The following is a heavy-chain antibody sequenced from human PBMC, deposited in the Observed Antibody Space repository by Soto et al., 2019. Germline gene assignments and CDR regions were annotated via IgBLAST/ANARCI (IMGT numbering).Heavy chain of an antibody. CDR1: GGSFTSNNW. CDR3: ASRDPGTSVDY. CDR2: SYRTGST. V-gene: IGHV4-4*02. J-gene: IGHJ4*02. Sequence: SETLSLTCAVSGGSFTSNNWWTWVRQPPGQGLEWIGESYRTGSTNYNPSLKSRVTISLDKSENQFSLKVTSLTAADTAVYYCASRDPGTSVDYWGQGTLVTVSS. D-gene: IGHD1-7*01.